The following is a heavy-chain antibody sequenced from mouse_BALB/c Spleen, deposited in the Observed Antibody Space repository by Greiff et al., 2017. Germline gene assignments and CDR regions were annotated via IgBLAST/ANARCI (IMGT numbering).Heavy chain of an antibody. J-gene: IGHJ4*01. CDR1: GYAFSSYW. CDR2: IYPGDGDT. D-gene: IGHD1-1*01. V-gene: IGHV1-80*01. Sequence: VQLQQSGAELARPGASVKMSCKASGYAFSSYWMNWVKQRPGQGLEWIGQIYPGDGDTNYNGKFKGKATLTADKSSSTAYMQLSSLTSEDSAVYFCARWVTTVVATPYYAMDYWGQGTSVTVSS. CDR3: ARWVTTVVATPYYAMDY.